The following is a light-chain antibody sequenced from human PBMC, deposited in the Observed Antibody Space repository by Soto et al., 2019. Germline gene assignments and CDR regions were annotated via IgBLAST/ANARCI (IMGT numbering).Light chain of an antibody. CDR2: EVT. CDR1: SSDVGGYNY. CDR3: SSFTSDITYV. Sequence: QSVLTQPASVSGSPGQSITISCTGTSSDVGGYNYVSWYQQHPGKVPKVMIFEVTNRPSGVSNRFSGSKSGNTASLTISGLQAEDEADYYCSSFTSDITYVFGTGTQLTVL. V-gene: IGLV2-14*01. J-gene: IGLJ1*01.